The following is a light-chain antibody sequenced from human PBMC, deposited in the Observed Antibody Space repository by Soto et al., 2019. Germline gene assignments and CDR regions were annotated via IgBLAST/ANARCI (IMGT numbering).Light chain of an antibody. J-gene: IGKJ5*01. Sequence: EAVLPQSPATLSLSPGERATLSCRASESVRDELGWYQQKPGQAPRLLIFDSSNRATGIPARFSGSGYGTDFTLSISSLEPEDFAVYYCQQRLSWPITFGQGTRLEI. CDR1: ESVRDE. CDR3: QQRLSWPIT. V-gene: IGKV3-11*01. CDR2: DSS.